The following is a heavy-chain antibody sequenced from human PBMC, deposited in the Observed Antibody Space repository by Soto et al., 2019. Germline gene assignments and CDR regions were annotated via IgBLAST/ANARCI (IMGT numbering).Heavy chain of an antibody. J-gene: IGHJ5*02. Sequence: QAQLVQAAVEVKMPGASVRVSCKASGYTFSSYGVSWVRQAPGRGLEWMGWSNPHTGRTNYAQRFQDRVTMTTNISSATAFLELRTLQSADTAIYYCARTRVYNRLDIWGQGTLVTVSS. CDR2: SNPHTGRT. V-gene: IGHV1-18*01. CDR3: ARTRVYNRLDI. CDR1: GYTFSSYG.